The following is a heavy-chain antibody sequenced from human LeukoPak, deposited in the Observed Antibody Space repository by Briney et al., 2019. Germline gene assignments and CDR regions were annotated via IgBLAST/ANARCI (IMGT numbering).Heavy chain of an antibody. CDR1: GFTFGTHA. D-gene: IGHD2-15*01. CDR3: ARGWVGYDS. J-gene: IGHJ5*01. CDR2: MSGSGDTT. V-gene: IGHV3-23*01. Sequence: GGSLRLSCAASGFTFGTHAMTGFRQAPGRGVEWVSGMSGSGDTTFYTDSVKGRFTISREHANTSLFLQMNNVRADYTAVYYVARGWVGYDSWGQGTLVVVSS.